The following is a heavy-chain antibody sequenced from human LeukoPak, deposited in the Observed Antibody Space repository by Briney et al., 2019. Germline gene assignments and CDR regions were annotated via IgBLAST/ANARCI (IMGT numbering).Heavy chain of an antibody. J-gene: IGHJ4*02. CDR2: ISSSSSTI. CDR3: ARSHANWYHAY. CDR1: GLTFSSYS. Sequence: GGSLRLSCAASGLTFSSYSMNWVRQAPGKGLEWVSYISSSSSTIYYADSVKGRFTISRDNAKNSLYLQMNGLRAEDTAVYYCARSHANWYHAYWGQGTLVTVSS. D-gene: IGHD1-1*01. V-gene: IGHV3-48*01.